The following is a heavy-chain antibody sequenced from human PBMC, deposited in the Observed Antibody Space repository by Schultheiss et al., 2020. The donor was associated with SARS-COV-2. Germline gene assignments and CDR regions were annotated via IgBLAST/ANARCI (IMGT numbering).Heavy chain of an antibody. D-gene: IGHD3-22*01. CDR2: ISSSGSTI. Sequence: GGSLRLSCAASGFTFSSYEMNWVRQAPGKGLEWVSYISSSGSTIYYADSVKGRFTISRDNAKNTLYLQMNSLRAEDTAVYYCAREGIVVVPYFDYWGQGTLVTVSS. CDR3: AREGIVVVPYFDY. CDR1: GFTFSSYE. J-gene: IGHJ4*02. V-gene: IGHV3-48*03.